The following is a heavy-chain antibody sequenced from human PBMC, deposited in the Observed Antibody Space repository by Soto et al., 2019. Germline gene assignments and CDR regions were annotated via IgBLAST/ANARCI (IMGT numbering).Heavy chain of an antibody. J-gene: IGHJ4*02. CDR2: IYSGGDT. D-gene: IGHD1-1*01. CDR3: ARDGTYNWV. V-gene: IGHV3-66*01. CDR1: GFTVSNNY. Sequence: ELQVVASGGGLVQPGGSLRLSCAASGFTVSNNYLRWVRQAPGKGLEWVSLIYSGGDTYYADSVKGRFTISSDNSKNTLYLQMNSLRAEDTAVYYCARDGTYNWVGGQGILVTVSS.